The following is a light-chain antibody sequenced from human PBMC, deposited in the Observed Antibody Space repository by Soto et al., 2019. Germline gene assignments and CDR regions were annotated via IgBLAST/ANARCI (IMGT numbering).Light chain of an antibody. V-gene: IGKV3-20*01. CDR3: QQYYTYWDM. J-gene: IGKJ1*01. CDR2: AAS. CDR1: QSVSSSY. Sequence: EIVLTQSPGTLSLSPGERATLSCRASQSVSSSYLAWYQQKPGQAPRLLIYAASRRATGIPDRFSGSGSGTDFTLTISRLEPDDFATYYCQQYYTYWDMFGQGTKVDIK.